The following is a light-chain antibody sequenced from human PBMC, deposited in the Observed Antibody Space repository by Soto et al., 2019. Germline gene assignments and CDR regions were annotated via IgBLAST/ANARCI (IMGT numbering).Light chain of an antibody. J-gene: IGKJ1*01. CDR2: GAS. Sequence: EVLMTQSPATLSVSPGERATLSCRASQSVSSKLAWYQQKPGQAPRLLIYGASTRATGIPDRFSGSGSGTDFTLTISRLEPEDFAVYYCHQYGSSQTFGQGTKVDIK. V-gene: IGKV3-20*01. CDR3: HQYGSSQT. CDR1: QSVSSK.